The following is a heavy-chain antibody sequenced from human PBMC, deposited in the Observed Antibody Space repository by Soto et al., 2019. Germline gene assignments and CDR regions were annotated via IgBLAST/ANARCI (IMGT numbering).Heavy chain of an antibody. CDR2: IKSKPDGETT. Sequence: LRLSCEVSGFSFKSAWMNWVRQVPGRGLEWVARIKSKPDGETTDYAAPVKGRFTISRDDSKNTLYLEMNSLKTEDTAIYYCTTLTMIIVHLDYWGQGTLVTVSS. V-gene: IGHV3-15*07. D-gene: IGHD3-22*01. CDR1: GFSFKSAW. CDR3: TTLTMIIVHLDY. J-gene: IGHJ4*02.